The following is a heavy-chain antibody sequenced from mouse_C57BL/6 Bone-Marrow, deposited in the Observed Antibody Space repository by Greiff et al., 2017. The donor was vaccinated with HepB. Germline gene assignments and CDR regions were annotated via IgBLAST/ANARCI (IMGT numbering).Heavy chain of an antibody. CDR2: FYPGSGSI. Sequence: QVQLQQSGAELVKPGASVKLSCKASGYTFTEYTIHWVKQRSGQGLEWIGWFYPGSGSIKYNEKFKDKATLTADKSSSTVYMELSRLTSEDSAVYFCARHEDGGFTTVDYYAMDYWGQGTSVTVSS. CDR3: ARHEDGGFTTVDYYAMDY. V-gene: IGHV1-62-2*01. J-gene: IGHJ4*01. CDR1: GYTFTEYT. D-gene: IGHD1-1*01.